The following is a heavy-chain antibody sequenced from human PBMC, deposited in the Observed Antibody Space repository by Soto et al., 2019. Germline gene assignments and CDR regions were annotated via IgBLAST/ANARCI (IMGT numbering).Heavy chain of an antibody. CDR1: GYTFSNYD. J-gene: IGHJ4*02. D-gene: IGHD3-10*01. V-gene: IGHV1-8*01. CDR2: VNPNNGDT. Sequence: QVQLVQSGAELKKPGASVKVSCKASGYTFSNYDMNWVRQATGQGPEWIGWVNPNNGDTGYAQKFQGRVTLTTDISTTTAYMELISLLSEDTAIYYCAKVSRKGSAIDFDYWGQGTLITVSS. CDR3: AKVSRKGSAIDFDY.